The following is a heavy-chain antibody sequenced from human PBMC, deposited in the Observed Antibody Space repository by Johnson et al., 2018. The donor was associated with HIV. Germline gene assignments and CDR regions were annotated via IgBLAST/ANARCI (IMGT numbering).Heavy chain of an antibody. Sequence: VQLVESGGGVVRPGGSLRVSCTASGFTFDEYGMSWVRQAPGKGLEWVSVIYSGGSTYYADSVKGRFTISRDNSKNTLYLQMNSLRAEETAVYYCARDEYPLRAAAWKSAFDIWGQGTMVTVSS. J-gene: IGHJ3*02. CDR1: GFTFDEYG. V-gene: IGHV3-66*01. CDR2: IYSGGST. D-gene: IGHD6-13*01. CDR3: ARDEYPLRAAAWKSAFDI.